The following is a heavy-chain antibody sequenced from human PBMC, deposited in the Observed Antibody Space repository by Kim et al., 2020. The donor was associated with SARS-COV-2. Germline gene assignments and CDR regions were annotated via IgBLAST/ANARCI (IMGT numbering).Heavy chain of an antibody. Sequence: ADSVKGRCTISRAKAKNTLFLQMKSLSAEDAAVYYCARRHFSGGWYYLDYWGQGTLLTVSS. CDR3: ARRHFSGGWYYLDY. D-gene: IGHD6-19*01. V-gene: IGHV3-74*01. J-gene: IGHJ4*02.